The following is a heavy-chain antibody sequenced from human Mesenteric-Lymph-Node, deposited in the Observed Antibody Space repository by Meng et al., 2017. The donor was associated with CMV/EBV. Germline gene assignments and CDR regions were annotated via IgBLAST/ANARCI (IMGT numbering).Heavy chain of an antibody. J-gene: IGHJ5*02. CDR1: GDNFKNYI. CDR3: ASGAAFDP. Sequence: VQVSCRASGDNFKNYIINWVRQAPGQGLEWMGRTIAVLGIENYAQKFQGRVTITADKSTSTFYMQLSSLRSEDTAIYYCASGAAFDPWGQGTRSPSPQ. CDR2: TIAVLGIE. V-gene: IGHV1-69*02. D-gene: IGHD4-17*01.